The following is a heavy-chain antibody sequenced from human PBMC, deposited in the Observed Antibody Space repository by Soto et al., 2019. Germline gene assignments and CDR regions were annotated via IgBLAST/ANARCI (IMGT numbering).Heavy chain of an antibody. J-gene: IGHJ4*02. Sequence: EVQLVESGEGLVQPGGSLRLSCAASGFTFSRYAMHWVRQAPGKGLEYVSAISSNGGSTYYADSVKGRFTISRDNSKNTLYLQMGSLRAEDMAVYYCARGAGWFDYWGQGTLVTVSS. CDR3: ARGAGWFDY. CDR2: ISSNGGST. D-gene: IGHD2-15*01. CDR1: GFTFSRYA. V-gene: IGHV3-64*02.